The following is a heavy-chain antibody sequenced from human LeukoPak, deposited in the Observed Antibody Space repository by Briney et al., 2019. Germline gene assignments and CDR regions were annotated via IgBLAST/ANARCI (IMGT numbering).Heavy chain of an antibody. Sequence: PSETLSLTCAVYGGSFSGYYWSWIRQPPGKGLEWIGEINHSGRTNYNPSLKSRVTISVDTSKNQFSLKLSSVTAADTAVYYCARESYYDFWSGYLSGPFDYWGQGTLVTVSS. J-gene: IGHJ4*02. CDR2: INHSGRT. D-gene: IGHD3-3*01. CDR3: ARESYYDFWSGYLSGPFDY. CDR1: GGSFSGYY. V-gene: IGHV4-34*01.